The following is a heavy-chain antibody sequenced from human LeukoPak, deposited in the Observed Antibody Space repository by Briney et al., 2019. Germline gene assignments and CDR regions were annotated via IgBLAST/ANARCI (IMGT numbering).Heavy chain of an antibody. Sequence: GGSLRLSCAASGFTFSSYWMSWVRQAPGKGLEWVANIKQDGSEKYYVDSVKGRFTISRDNAKNSLYLQMNSLRAEDTAVYYCASMVRGVITPSAYYFDYWGQGTLVTVSS. V-gene: IGHV3-7*01. CDR2: IKQDGSEK. CDR1: GFTFSSYW. D-gene: IGHD3-10*01. CDR3: ASMVRGVITPSAYYFDY. J-gene: IGHJ4*02.